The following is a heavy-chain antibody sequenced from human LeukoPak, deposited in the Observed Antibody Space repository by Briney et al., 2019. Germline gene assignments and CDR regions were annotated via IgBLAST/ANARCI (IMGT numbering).Heavy chain of an antibody. J-gene: IGHJ4*02. CDR1: GFTVSSNY. Sequence: HAGGSLRLSCAASGFTVSSNYMSWVRQAPGKGLEWVSVIYSGGSTYYADSVKGRFTISRDNSKNALYLQMNSLRAEDTAVYYCAKWARDCSSTSCYMRYWGQGTLVTVSS. V-gene: IGHV3-53*01. CDR3: AKWARDCSSTSCYMRY. CDR2: IYSGGST. D-gene: IGHD2-2*02.